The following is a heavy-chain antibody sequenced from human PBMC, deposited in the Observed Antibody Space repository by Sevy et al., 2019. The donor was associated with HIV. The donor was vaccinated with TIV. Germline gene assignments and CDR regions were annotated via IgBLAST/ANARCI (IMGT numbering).Heavy chain of an antibody. V-gene: IGHV3-23*01. Sequence: GGSLRLSCAASGFTFSSYAMSWVRQAPGKGLEWVSGISGSGGSTYYADSVKGRFTISRDNSKNTLYLQMNSLRAEDTAVHYCAKEEGSTRWRDAFDIWGQGTMVTVSS. CDR3: AKEEGSTRWRDAFDI. D-gene: IGHD2-2*01. CDR2: ISGSGGST. CDR1: GFTFSSYA. J-gene: IGHJ3*02.